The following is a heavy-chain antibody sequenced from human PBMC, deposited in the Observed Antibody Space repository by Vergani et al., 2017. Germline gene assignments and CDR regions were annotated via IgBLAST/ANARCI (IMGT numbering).Heavy chain of an antibody. J-gene: IGHJ5*02. CDR1: GFTFSGSA. CDR2: IRSKANSYAT. D-gene: IGHD4-11*01. CDR3: AKVIRAAPPHSNYAGLRWFDP. V-gene: IGHV3-73*02. Sequence: EVQLVESGGGLVQPGGSLKLSCAASGFTFSGSAMHWVRQASGKGLEWVGRIRSKANSYATAYAASVNGRFTISRDDSKNTAYLQMNSLKTEDTAVYYCAKVIRAAPPHSNYAGLRWFDPWGQGTLVTVSS.